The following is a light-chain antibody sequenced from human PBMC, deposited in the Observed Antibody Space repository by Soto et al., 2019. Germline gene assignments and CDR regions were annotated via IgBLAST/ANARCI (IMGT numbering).Light chain of an antibody. Sequence: QSVLTQSPSASASLGASVKLTCTLSSGHSSYAIAWHQQQPEKGPRYLMKLNSDGSHSKGDGISDRFSGSSSGAERYLTISSLQSEDEADYYCQTWGTGIQGVFGGGTKLTVL. CDR1: SGHSSYA. J-gene: IGLJ2*01. CDR3: QTWGTGIQGV. V-gene: IGLV4-69*01. CDR2: LNSDGSH.